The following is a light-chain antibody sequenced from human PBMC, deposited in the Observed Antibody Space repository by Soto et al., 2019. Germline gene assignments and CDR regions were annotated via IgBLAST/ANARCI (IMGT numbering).Light chain of an antibody. Sequence: EIVLTQFPATLSLSPGDGATLSCRASQSVTSNLAWYQQKPGQAPRLLIYDGSNRATGIPARFSGSGSGTDFTLTISSLEPEDSAVYYCLQRSNWLTFGGGTKVDI. CDR1: QSVTSN. CDR2: DGS. V-gene: IGKV3-11*01. J-gene: IGKJ4*01. CDR3: LQRSNWLT.